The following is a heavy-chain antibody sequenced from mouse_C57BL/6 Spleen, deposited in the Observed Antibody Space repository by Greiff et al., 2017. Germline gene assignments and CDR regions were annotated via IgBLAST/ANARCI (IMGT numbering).Heavy chain of an antibody. V-gene: IGHV1-50*01. CDR3: ARKGGSGVLTWFAY. Sequence: VQLQQPGAELVKPGASVKLSCKASGYTFTSYWMQWVKQRPGQGLEWIGEIDPSDSYTNYNQKFKGKATLTVDTSSSTAYMQLSSLTSEDSAVYYCARKGGSGVLTWFAYWGQGTLVTVSA. CDR2: IDPSDSYT. CDR1: GYTFTSYW. D-gene: IGHD3-2*02. J-gene: IGHJ3*01.